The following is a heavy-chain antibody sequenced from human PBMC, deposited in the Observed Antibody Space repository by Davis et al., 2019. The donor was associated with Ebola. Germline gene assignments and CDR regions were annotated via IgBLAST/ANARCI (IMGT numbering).Heavy chain of an antibody. V-gene: IGHV1-3*01. Sequence: AASVKVSCKASGYTFTSYAMHWVRQAPGQRLEWMGWINAGNGNTKYSQKFQGRVTITRVTSASTAYMELSSLRSEDTAVYYCARESGYSGSYSIWWFDPWGQGTLVTVSS. CDR2: INAGNGNT. CDR1: GYTFTSYA. J-gene: IGHJ5*02. CDR3: ARESGYSGSYSIWWFDP. D-gene: IGHD1-26*01.